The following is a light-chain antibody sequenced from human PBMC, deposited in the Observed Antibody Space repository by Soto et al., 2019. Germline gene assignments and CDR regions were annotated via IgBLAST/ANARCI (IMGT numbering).Light chain of an antibody. J-gene: IGKJ1*01. CDR1: QSVTTR. CDR2: DAS. CDR3: QQYYKWPPSS. V-gene: IGKV3-15*01. Sequence: IVLTQSPGTLSLSPWERVTLSCRASQSVTTRLAWYQHKPGQAPTLLIYDASTRATGNPARFSGSGSATEFTLTIISLQPEDFAVYYCQQYYKWPPSSFGQGTKVDIK.